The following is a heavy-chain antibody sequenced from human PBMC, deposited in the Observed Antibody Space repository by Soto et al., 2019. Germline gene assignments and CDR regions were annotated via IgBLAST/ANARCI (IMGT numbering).Heavy chain of an antibody. CDR1: GFTFSTYA. CDR3: ARAPHSNYIDYYAMDV. V-gene: IGHV3-30-3*01. Sequence: GGSLRLSCAASGFTFSTYAMHWVRQAPGKGLEWVAVISYDGSNKYYADSVKGRFTISRDNSKNTLYLQTNSLRPEDTAVYHCARAPHSNYIDYYAMDVWGQGTTVTVSS. J-gene: IGHJ6*02. D-gene: IGHD3-10*01. CDR2: ISYDGSNK.